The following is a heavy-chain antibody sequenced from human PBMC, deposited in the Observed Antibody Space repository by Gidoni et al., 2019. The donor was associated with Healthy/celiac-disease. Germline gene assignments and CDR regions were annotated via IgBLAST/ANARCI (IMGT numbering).Heavy chain of an antibody. CDR2: ISGSGGST. Sequence: EVPLLESGGGLVQPGGSLRLSCAASGCPFSRYAMSWVRQAPGKGLEWGSAISGSGGSTYYADSVKGRFTLSRDNSKNTLYLQLTSLRAEDTAVYYCAKTDIKGRFDPWGQGTLVTVSS. V-gene: IGHV3-23*01. CDR3: AKTDIKGRFDP. J-gene: IGHJ5*02. CDR1: GCPFSRYA. D-gene: IGHD5-12*01.